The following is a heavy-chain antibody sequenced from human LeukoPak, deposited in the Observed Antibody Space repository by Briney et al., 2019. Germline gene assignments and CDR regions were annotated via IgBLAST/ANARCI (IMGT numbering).Heavy chain of an antibody. CDR3: ARDRQWLVLVY. J-gene: IGHJ4*02. Sequence: ASVKVSCKASGYSFSDYYLHWVRQAPGQGLEWMGWINPKSGATNYAQKFQGRVTMTRDTSIDTAYMEMNGLGSDDTAVYYCARDRQWLVLVYWGQGTLVTVSS. D-gene: IGHD6-19*01. CDR1: GYSFSDYY. CDR2: INPKSGAT. V-gene: IGHV1-2*02.